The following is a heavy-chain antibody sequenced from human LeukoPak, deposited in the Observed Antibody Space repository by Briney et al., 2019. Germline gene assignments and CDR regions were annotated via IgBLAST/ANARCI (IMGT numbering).Heavy chain of an antibody. CDR2: ISGSGGST. CDR3: AKDQKSGYSYGYFDY. J-gene: IGHJ4*02. CDR1: GFTFSSYG. Sequence: PGGSLRLSCAASGFTFSSYGMSWVRQAPGKGLEWVSAISGSGGSTYYADSVKGGFTISRDNSKNTLYLQMNSLRAEDTAVYYCAKDQKSGYSYGYFDYWGQGTLVTVSS. V-gene: IGHV3-23*01. D-gene: IGHD5-18*01.